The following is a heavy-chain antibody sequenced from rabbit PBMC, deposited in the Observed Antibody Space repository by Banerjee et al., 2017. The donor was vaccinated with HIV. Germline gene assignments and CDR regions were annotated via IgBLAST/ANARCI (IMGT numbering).Heavy chain of an antibody. CDR3: ARDLPISGGYSFDL. CDR1: GFSFSNNYY. V-gene: IGHV1S43*01. J-gene: IGHJ4*01. CDR2: IYSISGYT. D-gene: IGHD1-1*01. Sequence: QEQLEESGGDLVKPEGSLTLTCTASGFSFSNNYYMCWVRQAPGKGLEFIACIYSISGYTWYASWAKGRFTITRSTSLNTVDLKMTSLTAADTATYFCARDLPISGGYSFDLWGQGTLVTVS.